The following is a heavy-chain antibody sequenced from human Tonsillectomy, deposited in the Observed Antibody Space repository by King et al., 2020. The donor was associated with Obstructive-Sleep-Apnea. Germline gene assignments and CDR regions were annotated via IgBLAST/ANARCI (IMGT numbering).Heavy chain of an antibody. CDR3: ARGDSSGYQRGDY. D-gene: IGHD3-22*01. Sequence: VQLQESGPGLVKPLETLSLTCTVSGGSISRYYWSWIRPTPGKGMEWNGYSYYNGSTNYNPSLKGRVTISLDTSKNQFSLKLNSVTTADTAVYYCARGDSSGYQRGDYWGQGTLVTVSS. V-gene: IGHV4-59*01. J-gene: IGHJ4*02. CDR2: SYYNGST. CDR1: GGSISRYY.